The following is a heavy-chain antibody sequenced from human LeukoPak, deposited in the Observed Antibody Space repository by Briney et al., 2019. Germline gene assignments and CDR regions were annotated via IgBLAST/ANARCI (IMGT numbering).Heavy chain of an antibody. V-gene: IGHV3-23*01. Sequence: PGGSLRLSCAASGFTFSSYAMSWVRQAPGKGLEWVSAISGSSGSTYYADSVKGRFTISRDNSKNTLYLQMNSLRAEDTAVYYCAKCRDDYVWGTESYYFDYWGQGTLVTVSS. CDR2: ISGSSGST. D-gene: IGHD3-16*01. J-gene: IGHJ4*02. CDR1: GFTFSSYA. CDR3: AKCRDDYVWGTESYYFDY.